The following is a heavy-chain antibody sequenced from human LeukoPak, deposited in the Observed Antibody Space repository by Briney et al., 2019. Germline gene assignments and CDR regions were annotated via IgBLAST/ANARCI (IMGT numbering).Heavy chain of an antibody. D-gene: IGHD2-2*01. J-gene: IGHJ6*03. Sequence: GGSLRLSCAASGFTFSSYRMNWVRQVPGKVLEWVSSISSSSSYIYYADSVKGRFTISRDNAKNSLFLQMHSLRAEDTAVYYCARASRSGYCSSTSCPIYYYYYMDVWGKGTTVTISS. V-gene: IGHV3-21*01. CDR3: ARASRSGYCSSTSCPIYYYYYMDV. CDR2: ISSSSSYI. CDR1: GFTFSSYR.